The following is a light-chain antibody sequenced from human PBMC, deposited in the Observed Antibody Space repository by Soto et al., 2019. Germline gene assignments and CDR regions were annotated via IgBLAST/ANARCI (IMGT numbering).Light chain of an antibody. J-gene: IGLJ2*01. V-gene: IGLV2-14*01. CDR2: EVS. Sequence: HSALTQPASVSGSPGQSITISCTGTSSDFGFYNYVSWYQHHPGKAPKLMIYEVSNRPSGVSYRFSGSKSGNTASLTISGLQAEDEAVYYCSSYTTSSTPVLFGGGTKLTVL. CDR1: SSDFGFYNY. CDR3: SSYTTSSTPVL.